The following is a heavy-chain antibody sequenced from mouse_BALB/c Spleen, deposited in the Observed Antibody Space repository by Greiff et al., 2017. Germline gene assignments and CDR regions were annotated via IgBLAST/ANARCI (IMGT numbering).Heavy chain of an antibody. CDR1: GFNINDYY. V-gene: IGHV14-4*02. CDR2: IDPENGDT. D-gene: IGHD2-1*01. CDR3: NARKGDGNHSFAY. J-gene: IGHJ3*01. Sequence: EVQLQQSGAELVRSGASVKLSCTASGFNINDYYMHWVKQRPEQGLEWIGWIDPENGDTEYAPKFQGKATMTADTSSNTAYLQLSSLTSEDTAVYYCNARKGDGNHSFAYWGQGTLVTVSA.